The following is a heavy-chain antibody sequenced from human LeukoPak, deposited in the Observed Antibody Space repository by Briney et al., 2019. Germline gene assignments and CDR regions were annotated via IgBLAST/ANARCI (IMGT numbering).Heavy chain of an antibody. J-gene: IGHJ5*02. CDR3: ARVLPLGSSGRDTWFDP. D-gene: IGHD6-19*01. CDR2: IFPGDSDT. Sequence: GESLKISCKGSGYSFINYWIAWVRQMPGKGLEWMGVIFPGDSDTSYSPSFQGQVTISVDKSISTAYLQWSSLKASDTAIYYCARVLPLGSSGRDTWFDPWGQGTRVTVSS. V-gene: IGHV5-51*01. CDR1: GYSFINYW.